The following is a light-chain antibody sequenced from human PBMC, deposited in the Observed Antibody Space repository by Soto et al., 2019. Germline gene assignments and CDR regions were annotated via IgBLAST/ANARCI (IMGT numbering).Light chain of an antibody. V-gene: IGKV3-11*01. CDR3: RQRSNCPPEYT. CDR2: AAS. Sequence: EIVLTQSPATLSLSPGERATLSCRASQTIRTDLAWYQQKPGQGPRLLIYAASNRATGIPARFSGSGSGTDFSLPIISLEHADFLLYYCRQRSNCPPEYTFGQGTRLEIK. J-gene: IGKJ2*01. CDR1: QTIRTD.